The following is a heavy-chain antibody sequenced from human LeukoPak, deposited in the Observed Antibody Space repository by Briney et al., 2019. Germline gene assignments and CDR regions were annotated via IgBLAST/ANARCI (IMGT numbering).Heavy chain of an antibody. J-gene: IGHJ4*02. D-gene: IGHD4-17*01. Sequence: ASVKVSCKASGYTFTTYFMHWVRQAPGQGLEWMGIINPSSGSTSYTQKFQGRVTMTRDTSTSTVDMELSSQTLEDTAVYYCARGGTETTAPIDYWGQGTLVTVSS. V-gene: IGHV1-46*01. CDR3: ARGGTETTAPIDY. CDR2: INPSSGST. CDR1: GYTFTTYF.